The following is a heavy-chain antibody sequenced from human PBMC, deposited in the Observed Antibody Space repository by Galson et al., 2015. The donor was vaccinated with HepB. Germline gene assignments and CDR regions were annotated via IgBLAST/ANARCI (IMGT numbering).Heavy chain of an antibody. Sequence: GSLRLSCAASGFTFSSYAMHWVRQAPGKGLEYVSAISTNGGSTYYADSVKGRFTISRDNSKNTLYLQMSSLRAEDTAVYYCVRQPLVGARRVDYWGQGTLVTVSS. D-gene: IGHD1-26*01. CDR3: VRQPLVGARRVDY. CDR2: ISTNGGST. CDR1: GFTFSSYA. V-gene: IGHV3-64D*06. J-gene: IGHJ4*02.